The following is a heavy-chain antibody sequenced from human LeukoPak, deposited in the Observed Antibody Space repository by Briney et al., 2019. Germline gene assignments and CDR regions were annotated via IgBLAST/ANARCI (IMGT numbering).Heavy chain of an antibody. V-gene: IGHV3-53*01. CDR2: IYAGGGT. D-gene: IGHD2-2*01. CDR3: ATAMNFGHFDL. Sequence: GGSLRLSCAASGFNVNNKYMTWVRQTPARGLEWVSVIYAGGGTYYADFVQGRFTISRDNSKNALFLAMNSLGIGDTAVYYCATAMNFGHFDLWGRGTLVAVSS. J-gene: IGHJ2*01. CDR1: GFNVNNKY.